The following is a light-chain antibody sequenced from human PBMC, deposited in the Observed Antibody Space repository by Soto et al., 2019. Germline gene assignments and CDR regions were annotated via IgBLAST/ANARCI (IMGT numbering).Light chain of an antibody. CDR3: QQYGRSPT. CDR1: QSVSSY. CDR2: GAS. J-gene: IGKJ1*01. V-gene: IGKV3-20*01. Sequence: EIVMTQSRATLSVAPGESATLSCRASQSVSSYLAWYQQKPGQAPRLLIYGASNRATGIPDRFSGSGSGSDFTLTISRLAPEDFAVYYCQQYGRSPTFGQGTKVDI.